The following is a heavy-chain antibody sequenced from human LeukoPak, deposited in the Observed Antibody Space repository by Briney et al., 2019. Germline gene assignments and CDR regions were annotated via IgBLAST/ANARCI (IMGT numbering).Heavy chain of an antibody. D-gene: IGHD2-15*01. CDR2: INHSGST. CDR1: GGSFSGYY. J-gene: IGHJ6*03. V-gene: IGHV4-34*01. CDR3: ARGIVVVAQLGFYFYYMDV. Sequence: SETLSLTCAVYGGSFSGYYWSWIRQPPGKGLEWIGEINHSGSTNYNPSLKSRVTISVDTSKNQFSLKLSSVTAADTAVYYCARGIVVVAQLGFYFYYMDVWGKGTTVTISS.